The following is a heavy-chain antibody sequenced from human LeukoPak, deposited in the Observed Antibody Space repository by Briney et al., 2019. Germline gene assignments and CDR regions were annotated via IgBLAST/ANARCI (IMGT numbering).Heavy chain of an antibody. CDR1: GFTFSSYW. V-gene: IGHV3-7*01. CDR2: IKQDGSEK. J-gene: IGHJ6*02. D-gene: IGHD3-9*01. Sequence: GGSLRLSCAASGFTFSSYWMNWVRQAPGKGLEWVANIKQDGSEKYYVDSVKGRFTIPRDNAKNSLYLQMNSLRAEDTAVYYCARVPSDILTGYYYYYGMDVWGQGTTVTVSS. CDR3: ARVPSDILTGYYYYYGMDV.